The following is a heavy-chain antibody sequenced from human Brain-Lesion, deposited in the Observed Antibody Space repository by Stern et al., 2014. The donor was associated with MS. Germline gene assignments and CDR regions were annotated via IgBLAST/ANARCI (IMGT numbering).Heavy chain of an antibody. CDR2: INSDGSST. CDR3: ARRRIVGAYWCFDL. V-gene: IGHV3-74*02. CDR1: GFTFSSYW. Sequence: EVQLVQSGGGLVQPGGSLRLSCAASGFTFSSYWMHWVRQAPGKGLVWVSRINSDGSSTSYADSVKGRFTISRDNAKNTLYLQMNSLRAEDTAVYYCARRRIVGAYWCFDLWGRGTLVTVSS. D-gene: IGHD1-26*01. J-gene: IGHJ2*01.